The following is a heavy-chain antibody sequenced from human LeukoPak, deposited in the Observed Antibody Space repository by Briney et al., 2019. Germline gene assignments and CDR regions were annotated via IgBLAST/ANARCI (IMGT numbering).Heavy chain of an antibody. CDR3: ARDGYSSGQTRAFDI. Sequence: ASVKVSCKASGGTFSSYAISWVRQAPGQGLEWMGGIIPIFGTANYAQKFQGRVTITADKSTSTAYMELSNLRSEDTAVYYCARDGYSSGQTRAFDIWGQGTMVTVSS. J-gene: IGHJ3*02. CDR2: IIPIFGTA. V-gene: IGHV1-69*06. CDR1: GGTFSSYA. D-gene: IGHD6-19*01.